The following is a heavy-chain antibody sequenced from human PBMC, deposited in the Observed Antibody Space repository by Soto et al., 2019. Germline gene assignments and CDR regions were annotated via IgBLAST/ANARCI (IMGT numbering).Heavy chain of an antibody. Sequence: QVQLVESGGGVVQPGRSLRLSCEGSGFTFSNHGMHWIRQSPGKGLEWLAVIWYDGSEKYYADSVKGRFTISRDNSKNTLYLQMNRLLVEATAIEYCARWSNNKGVDPWGQGTVVTVS. J-gene: IGHJ5*02. CDR3: ARWSNNKGVDP. CDR1: GFTFSNHG. CDR2: IWYDGSEK. D-gene: IGHD1-1*01. V-gene: IGHV3-33*01.